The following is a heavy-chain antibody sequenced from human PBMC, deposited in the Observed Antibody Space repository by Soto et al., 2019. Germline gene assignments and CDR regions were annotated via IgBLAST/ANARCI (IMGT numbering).Heavy chain of an antibody. D-gene: IGHD4-17*01. V-gene: IGHV3-23*01. CDR3: AKVEHYGAWNYYYGMDV. CDR1: GFTFSSYA. Sequence: EVPLLESGGGLVQPGGSLRLSCAASGFTFSSYAMSWVRQAPGKGLEWVSAISGSGGSTYYADSVKGRFTIARDNSKNTLYLQMNSLRAEDTAVYYCAKVEHYGAWNYYYGMDVWGQGTTVTVSS. J-gene: IGHJ6*02. CDR2: ISGSGGST.